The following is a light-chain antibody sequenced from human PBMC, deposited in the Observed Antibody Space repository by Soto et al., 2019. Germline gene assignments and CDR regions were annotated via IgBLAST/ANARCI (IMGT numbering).Light chain of an antibody. J-gene: IGKJ1*01. Sequence: DIQMTQSPSTLSASVGDRVTITCRASQSISTWLAWYQQKPGKAPKLLIYDDSSLQSGVPSRFSGSGSGTEFPLTISSLQPYEFATYYCQQYNSYSLTFGQGTKVEIK. CDR2: DDS. CDR1: QSISTW. CDR3: QQYNSYSLT. V-gene: IGKV1-5*01.